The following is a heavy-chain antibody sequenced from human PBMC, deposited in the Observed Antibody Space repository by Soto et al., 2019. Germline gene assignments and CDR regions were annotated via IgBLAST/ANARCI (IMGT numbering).Heavy chain of an antibody. CDR1: GCTFSSYG. CDR3: ARSVGYEGSYYGMDV. CDR2: IWYDGSNK. J-gene: IGHJ6*02. Sequence: QVQLVESGGGVVQPGRSLRLSCAASGCTFSSYGMHWVRQAPGKGLEWVAVIWYDGSNKYYADSVKGRFTSSRDNSKNTLYLQMNSLRAEDTDVYYCARSVGYEGSYYGMDVWGQGTTVTVSS. D-gene: IGHD5-12*01. V-gene: IGHV3-33*01.